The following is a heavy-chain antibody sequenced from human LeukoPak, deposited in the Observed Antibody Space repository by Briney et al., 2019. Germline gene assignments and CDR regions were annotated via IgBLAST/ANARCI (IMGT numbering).Heavy chain of an antibody. J-gene: IGHJ6*03. CDR3: ARGDWYYYYYYMDV. CDR1: GGSISSYH. D-gene: IGHD3/OR15-3a*01. Sequence: SETLSLTCTVSGGSISSYHWSWIRQPPGKGLEWIGYIYYTGSTNYNPSLKSRVTISVDTSKNQFSLKLSSVTAADTAVYYCARGDWYYYYYYMDVWGKGTTVTISS. CDR2: IYYTGST. V-gene: IGHV4-59*01.